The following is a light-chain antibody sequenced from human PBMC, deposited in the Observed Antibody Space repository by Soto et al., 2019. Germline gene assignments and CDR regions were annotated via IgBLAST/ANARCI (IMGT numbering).Light chain of an antibody. Sequence: DIQMTQSPSTLSASVGDRVTITCRASQSISTWVSWYQQKPGKAPKLLIYKASNLEGGVPSRFSGSGSGTEFNITISSLQPDDFATYYCQQYNTYPLTFGGGTTVEIK. CDR3: QQYNTYPLT. V-gene: IGKV1-5*03. CDR1: QSISTW. CDR2: KAS. J-gene: IGKJ4*01.